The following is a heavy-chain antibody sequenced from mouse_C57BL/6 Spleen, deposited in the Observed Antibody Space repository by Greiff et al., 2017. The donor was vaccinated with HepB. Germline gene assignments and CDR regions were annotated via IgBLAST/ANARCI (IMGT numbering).Heavy chain of an antibody. CDR3: ARGAMDY. V-gene: IGHV5-12*01. CDR1: GFTFSDYY. Sequence: EVNLVESGGGLVQPGGSLKLSCAASGFTFSDYYMYWVRQTPEKRLEWVAYISNGGGSTYYPDTVKGRFTISRDNAKNTLYLQMSRLKSEDTAMYYCARGAMDYWGQGTSVTVSS. J-gene: IGHJ4*01. CDR2: ISNGGGST.